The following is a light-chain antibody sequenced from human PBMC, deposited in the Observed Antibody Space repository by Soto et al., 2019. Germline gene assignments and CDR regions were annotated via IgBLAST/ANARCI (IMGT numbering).Light chain of an antibody. CDR3: QQYGTSPRSIT. J-gene: IGKJ5*01. Sequence: EIVLTQSPATLSLSPGGRATLSCGASQSVRSSYLAWYQQKPGLAPRLLIYATSSRATGIPDRFSGGGSGTDFTLTISRLEPEDFAVYYCQQYGTSPRSITFGQGTRLEIK. V-gene: IGKV3D-20*01. CDR1: QSVRSSY. CDR2: ATS.